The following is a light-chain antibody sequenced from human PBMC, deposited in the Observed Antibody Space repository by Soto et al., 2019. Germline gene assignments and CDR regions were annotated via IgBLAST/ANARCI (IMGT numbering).Light chain of an antibody. CDR3: HQYYSWPWWT. Sequence: EIVTPQSPATLSVSPGERATLSCMFSQSVSSNLAWYQQKPGQAPRLLIYGASTSATDVPPRFSGSGSGTEFPLTISSLKSEDFAVYYCHQYYSWPWWTFGQGTKVDI. CDR1: QSVSSN. CDR2: GAS. V-gene: IGKV3-15*01. J-gene: IGKJ1*01.